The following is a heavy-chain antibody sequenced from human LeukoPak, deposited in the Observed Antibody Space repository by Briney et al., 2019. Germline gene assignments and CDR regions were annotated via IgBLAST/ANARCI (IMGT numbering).Heavy chain of an antibody. CDR3: AKDIGWFGEFIAYDY. V-gene: IGHV3-23*01. CDR2: ISGSGGST. Sequence: GGSLRLSCTASGFTFSSYGMSWVRQAPGKGLEWVSAISGSGGSTYYADSVKGRFTISRDNSKNTLYLQMNSLRAEDTAVYYCAKDIGWFGEFIAYDYWGQGTLVTVSS. CDR1: GFTFSSYG. D-gene: IGHD3-10*01. J-gene: IGHJ4*02.